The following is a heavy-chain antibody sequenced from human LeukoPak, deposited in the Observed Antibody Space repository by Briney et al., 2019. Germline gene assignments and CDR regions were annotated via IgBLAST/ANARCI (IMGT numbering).Heavy chain of an antibody. CDR1: GYTFTGYY. Sequence: ASVKVSCKASGYTFTGYYMRWVRQAPGQGLEWMGWINPNSGGTNYAQKFQGRVTMTRDTSISTAYMELSRLRSDDTAVYYCARETVRKTYDFWSGYGMDVWGQGTTVTVSS. D-gene: IGHD3-3*01. J-gene: IGHJ6*02. V-gene: IGHV1-2*02. CDR2: INPNSGGT. CDR3: ARETVRKTYDFWSGYGMDV.